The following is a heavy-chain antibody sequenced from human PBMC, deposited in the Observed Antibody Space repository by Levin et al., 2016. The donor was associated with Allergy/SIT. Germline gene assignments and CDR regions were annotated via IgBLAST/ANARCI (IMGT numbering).Heavy chain of an antibody. D-gene: IGHD3-22*01. CDR3: ARDRPFGYYDSSGYLNWFDP. CDR1: GFTVSSNY. J-gene: IGHJ5*02. V-gene: IGHV3-53*01. CDR2: IYSGGST. Sequence: GGSLRLSCAASGFTVSSNYMSWVRQAPGKGLEWVSVIYSGGSTYYADSVKGRFTISRDNSKNTLYLQMNSLRAEDTAVYYCARDRPFGYYDSSGYLNWFDPWGQGTLVTVS.